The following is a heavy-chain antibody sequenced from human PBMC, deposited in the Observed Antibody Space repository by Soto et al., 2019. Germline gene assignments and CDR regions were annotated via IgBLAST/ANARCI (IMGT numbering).Heavy chain of an antibody. CDR1: GYSFTSYW. D-gene: IGHD5-12*01. Sequence: PGASLKISCKGSGYSFTSYWIGWVRQMPGKGLEWMGIIYPGDSDTRYSPSFQGQVTISADKSISTAYLQWSSLKASDTAMYYCARHVGGYGDYYYYYMDVWGKGTSAKVSS. CDR2: IYPGDSDT. V-gene: IGHV5-51*01. CDR3: ARHVGGYGDYYYYYMDV. J-gene: IGHJ6*03.